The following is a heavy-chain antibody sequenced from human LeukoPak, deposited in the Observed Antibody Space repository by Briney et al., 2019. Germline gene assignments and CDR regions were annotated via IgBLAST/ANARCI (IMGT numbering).Heavy chain of an antibody. CDR3: ARAGYYYDSSWDY. CDR2: IKQDGSEK. J-gene: IGHJ4*02. Sequence: GGSLRLSCAASGFTFSSYWMSWVRQAPGKGLEWVANIKQDGSEKYYVDSVKGRFTISRDNAKNSLYLQMNSLRAEDTAVYYCARAGYYYDSSWDYWGQGTLVTVSP. CDR1: GFTFSSYW. V-gene: IGHV3-7*04. D-gene: IGHD3-22*01.